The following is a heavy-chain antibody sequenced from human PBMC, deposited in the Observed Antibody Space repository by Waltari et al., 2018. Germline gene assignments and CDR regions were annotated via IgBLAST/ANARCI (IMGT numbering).Heavy chain of an antibody. CDR1: GGSFSGYY. V-gene: IGHV4-34*01. Sequence: QVQLQQWGAGLLKPSETLSLTCAVYGGSFSGYYWSWTRLPPGKGLEWIGEINHSGSTNYNPSLKSRVTISVDTSKNQFSLKLSSVTAADTAVYYCARRRRYYYDSSGYPIDYWGQGTLVTVSS. CDR3: ARRRRYYYDSSGYPIDY. J-gene: IGHJ4*02. CDR2: INHSGST. D-gene: IGHD3-22*01.